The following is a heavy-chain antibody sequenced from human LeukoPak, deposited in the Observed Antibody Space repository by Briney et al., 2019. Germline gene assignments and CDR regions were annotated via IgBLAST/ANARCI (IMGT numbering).Heavy chain of an antibody. CDR1: GYTFTDYY. J-gene: IGHJ4*02. CDR3: ARDGRGDYVFDY. CDR2: VDPEDGET. Sequence: GASVKVSCKAFGYTFTDYYIHWVKEAPGKGLEWMGRVDPEDGETTYAEKFQGRVTITADTSTDTAYMELNNLRSEDTAVYYCARDGRGDYVFDYWGQGTLVTVSS. D-gene: IGHD4-17*01. V-gene: IGHV1-69-2*01.